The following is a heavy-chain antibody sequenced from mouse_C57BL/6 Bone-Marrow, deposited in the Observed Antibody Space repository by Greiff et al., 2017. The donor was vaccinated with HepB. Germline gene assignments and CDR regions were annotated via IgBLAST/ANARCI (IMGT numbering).Heavy chain of an antibody. CDR3: ARVGHGSSYGYFDG. J-gene: IGHJ1*03. V-gene: IGHV1-22*01. CDR2: INPNNGGT. CDR1: GYTFTDYN. Sequence: EVQLQQSGPELVKPGASVKMSCKASGYTFTDYNMHWVKQSHGKSLEWIGYINPNNGGTSYNQKFKGKATLTVNKSSSTAYMELRSLTSEDSAVYYCARVGHGSSYGYFDGWGTGTTVTVSS. D-gene: IGHD1-1*01.